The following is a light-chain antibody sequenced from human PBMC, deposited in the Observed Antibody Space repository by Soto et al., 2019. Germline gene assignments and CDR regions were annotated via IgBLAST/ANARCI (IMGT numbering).Light chain of an antibody. CDR2: EVN. CDR1: MRDVGAYNL. Sequence: QSALTQPASVSGSAGQSITISCSGTMRDVGAYNLVSWYQQHPGTAPKLIIYEVNKRPSGVPDRFSGSKSGNTASLTVSGLQAEDEADYYCSSYAGNNKMVFGGGTKLTVL. J-gene: IGLJ3*02. V-gene: IGLV2-8*01. CDR3: SSYAGNNKMV.